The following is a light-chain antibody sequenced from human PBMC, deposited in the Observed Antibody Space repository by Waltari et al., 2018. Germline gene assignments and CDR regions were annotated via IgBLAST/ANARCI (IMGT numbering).Light chain of an antibody. Sequence: QTVVTQEPSFSVSPGGTVTLTCGLSSGSVSTTYYLSWYQQTPGQAPRTLILSTNMRSSGVPYRFSGSILGNKSALTISGAQADDESDYYCVLYMDGGIRVFGGWTKLTVL. CDR3: VLYMDGGIRV. CDR1: SGSVSTTYY. J-gene: IGLJ3*02. CDR2: STN. V-gene: IGLV8-61*01.